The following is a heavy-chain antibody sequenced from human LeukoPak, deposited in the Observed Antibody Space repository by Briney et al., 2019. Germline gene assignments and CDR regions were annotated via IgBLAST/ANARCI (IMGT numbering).Heavy chain of an antibody. CDR2: IYYSGST. CDR1: GGSISSYY. Sequence: SETLSLTCTVSGGSISSYYWSWIRQPPGKGLEWIGYIYYSGSTNYNPSLKSRVTISVDASKNQFSLKLSSVTAADTAVYYCAGYGGNSDAFDIWGQGTMVTVSS. V-gene: IGHV4-59*08. CDR3: AGYGGNSDAFDI. D-gene: IGHD4-23*01. J-gene: IGHJ3*02.